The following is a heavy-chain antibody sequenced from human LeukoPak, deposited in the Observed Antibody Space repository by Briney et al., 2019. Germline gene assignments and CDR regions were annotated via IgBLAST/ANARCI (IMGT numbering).Heavy chain of an antibody. CDR2: ISYDGSNK. V-gene: IGHV3-30-3*01. Sequence: PGGSLRLSCAASGFTFSSYAMHWVRQAPGKGLEWVAVISYDGSNKYYADSVKGRFTISRDNSKNTLYLQMNSLRAEDTAVYYCARDNVDTAMIGILDYWGQGTLVTVSS. D-gene: IGHD5-18*01. CDR1: GFTFSSYA. J-gene: IGHJ4*02. CDR3: ARDNVDTAMIGILDY.